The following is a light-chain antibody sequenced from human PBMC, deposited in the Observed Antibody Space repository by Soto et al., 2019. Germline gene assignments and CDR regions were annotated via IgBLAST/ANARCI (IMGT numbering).Light chain of an antibody. CDR2: GAS. V-gene: IGKV3-20*01. J-gene: IGKJ4*01. CDR3: QQYDSSPLT. Sequence: EIVLTQSPGTLSLSPGERATLSCRASQSVSSSFLAWYQQKPGQAPRLLIYGASSRATGIPDRFSGSGSGTDFTLTNSRLEPEDVAVYFCQQYDSSPLTFGRGTKVEIK. CDR1: QSVSSSF.